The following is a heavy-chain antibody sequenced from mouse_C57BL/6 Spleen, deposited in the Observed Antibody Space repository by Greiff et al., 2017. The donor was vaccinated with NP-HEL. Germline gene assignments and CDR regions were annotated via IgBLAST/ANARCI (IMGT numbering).Heavy chain of an antibody. Sequence: QVQLKESGPGLVAPSQSLSITCTVSGFSLTSYGVHWVRQPPGKGLEWLVVIWSDGSTTYNSALKSRLSISKDNSKSQVFLKMNSLQTDDTAMYYCARHRRGNYDYAMDYWGQGTSVTVSS. CDR2: IWSDGST. V-gene: IGHV2-6-1*01. CDR1: GFSLTSYG. J-gene: IGHJ4*01. D-gene: IGHD2-1*01. CDR3: ARHRRGNYDYAMDY.